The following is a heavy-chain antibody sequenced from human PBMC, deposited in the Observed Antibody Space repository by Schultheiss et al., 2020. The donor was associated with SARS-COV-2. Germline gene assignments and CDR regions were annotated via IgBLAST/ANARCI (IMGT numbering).Heavy chain of an antibody. Sequence: ASVKVSCKASGYTFTSYGISWVRQAPGQRLEWMGWINAGNGNTKYSQKFQGRVTITRDTSASTAYMELSSLRSEDTAVYYCAREPDSSGNFRGYFSMDVWGQGTTVTVSS. CDR2: INAGNGNT. J-gene: IGHJ6*02. CDR3: AREPDSSGNFRGYFSMDV. D-gene: IGHD3-22*01. CDR1: GYTFTSYG. V-gene: IGHV1-3*01.